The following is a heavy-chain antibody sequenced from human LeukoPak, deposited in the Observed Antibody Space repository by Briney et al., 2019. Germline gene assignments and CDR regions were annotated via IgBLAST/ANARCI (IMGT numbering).Heavy chain of an antibody. CDR2: ISYDGSNK. CDR3: ARDWVVVAATTVGY. Sequence: GGSLRLSCAASGFTFSGSAMHWVRQAPGKGLEWVAVISYDGSNKYYADSVKGRFTISRDNSKNTLYLQMNSLRAEDTAVYYCARDWVVVAATTVGYWGQGTLVTVSS. V-gene: IGHV3-30-3*01. D-gene: IGHD2-15*01. J-gene: IGHJ4*02. CDR1: GFTFSGSA.